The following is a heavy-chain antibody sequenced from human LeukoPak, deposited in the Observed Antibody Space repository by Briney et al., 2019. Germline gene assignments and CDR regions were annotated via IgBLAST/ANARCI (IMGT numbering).Heavy chain of an antibody. CDR3: ARDGGVEGSTTWFDP. CDR2: ISTRTGSS. V-gene: IGHV3-21*01. D-gene: IGHD2/OR15-2a*01. J-gene: IGHJ5*02. Sequence: PGGSLRLSCVASGFTFTNYEMNWVRQVPGKGLEWVAHISTRTGSSGYADSVRSRFTISRDTARNSLYLEMNSLRVEDTAIYYCARDGGVEGSTTWFDPWGQGTQVTVSS. CDR1: GFTFTNYE.